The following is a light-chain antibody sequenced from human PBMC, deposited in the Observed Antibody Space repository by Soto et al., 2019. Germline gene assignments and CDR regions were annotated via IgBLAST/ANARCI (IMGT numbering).Light chain of an antibody. CDR1: QSVGIH. CDR2: EAS. CDR3: QQRYNWPPLT. Sequence: EVVLTQSPGTLSLSPGERATLSCRASQSVGIHLAWYQQKPGRAPRLLIYEASNRATGIPARFSGSRSGTDFVLTISSLEPEDFAVYYCQQRYNWPPLTFGGGTKVEIK. V-gene: IGKV3-11*01. J-gene: IGKJ4*01.